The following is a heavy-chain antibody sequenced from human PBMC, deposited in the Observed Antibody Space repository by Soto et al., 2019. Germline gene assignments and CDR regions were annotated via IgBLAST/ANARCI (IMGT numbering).Heavy chain of an antibody. Sequence: LGESLKISCKGSGYSFTSYWISWVRQMPGKGLEWMGRIDPSDSYTNYSPSFQGRVTMTTDTSTSTAYMDLRSLTSDDTAVYYCARDRVAGIWGDAFDIWGQGTMVTVSS. D-gene: IGHD3-16*01. CDR1: GYSFTSYW. V-gene: IGHV5-10-1*01. CDR2: IDPSDSYT. J-gene: IGHJ3*02. CDR3: ARDRVAGIWGDAFDI.